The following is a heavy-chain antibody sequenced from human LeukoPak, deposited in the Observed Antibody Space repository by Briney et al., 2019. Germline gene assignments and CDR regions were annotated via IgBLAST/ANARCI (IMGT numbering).Heavy chain of an antibody. V-gene: IGHV4-59*01. Sequence: SETLSLTCTVSGGSISSYYWSWIRQPPGKGLEWIGYIYYSGSTNYNPSLKSRVTISVDTSKNQFSLKLSSVTAADTAVYYCARGEGLHDFWSGYYYYGMDVWGQGTTVTVS. CDR3: ARGEGLHDFWSGYYYYGMDV. D-gene: IGHD3-3*01. CDR2: IYYSGST. J-gene: IGHJ6*02. CDR1: GGSISSYY.